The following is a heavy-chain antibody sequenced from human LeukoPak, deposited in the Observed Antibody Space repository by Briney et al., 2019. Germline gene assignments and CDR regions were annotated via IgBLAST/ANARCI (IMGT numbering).Heavy chain of an antibody. CDR2: ISGSGLST. D-gene: IGHD3-10*01. CDR3: ANAGPVGRGALYYFDY. V-gene: IGHV3-23*01. CDR1: GFTFSSYA. Sequence: GGSLRLSCAASGFTFSSYAMTWVRQAPGKGLEWVSAISGSGLSTYYTDSVKGRFTISRDNSKNTLYLQMNSLRAEDTAVYYCANAGPVGRGALYYFDYWGQGTLVTVSS. J-gene: IGHJ4*02.